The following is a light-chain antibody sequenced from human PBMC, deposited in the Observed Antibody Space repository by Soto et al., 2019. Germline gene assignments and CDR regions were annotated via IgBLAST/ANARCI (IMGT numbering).Light chain of an antibody. CDR1: SGDVGGYNY. CDR2: EVS. J-gene: IGLJ1*01. V-gene: IGLV2-8*01. CDR3: SSYAGSNNYV. Sequence: QSVLTXAPCASGSSGQSVTISCNGTSGDVGGYNYVSWYQQHPGKAPKLMIFEVSERPSGVPDRFSASKSGNTASLTVSGLQAEDEADYYCSSYAGSNNYVFGTGTKVTVL.